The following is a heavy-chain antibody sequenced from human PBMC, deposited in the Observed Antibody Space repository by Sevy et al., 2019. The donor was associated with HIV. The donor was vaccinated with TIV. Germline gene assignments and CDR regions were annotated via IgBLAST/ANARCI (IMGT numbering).Heavy chain of an antibody. CDR1: RFTFSTYA. J-gene: IGHJ4*02. V-gene: IGHV3-23*01. Sequence: GGSLRLSCAASRFTFSTYAMSWVRQAPGKGLEWVSAITGSGGTTYYVDSVRGRFTICRDNSKSTLFLQMNSLTAEDTAVYYCAKEAPGYNYDTSGSFDYWGQGILVTVSS. D-gene: IGHD3-22*01. CDR3: AKEAPGYNYDTSGSFDY. CDR2: ITGSGGTT.